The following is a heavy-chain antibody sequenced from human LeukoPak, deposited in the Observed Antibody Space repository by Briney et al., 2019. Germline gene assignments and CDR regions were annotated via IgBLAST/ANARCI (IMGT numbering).Heavy chain of an antibody. Sequence: GESLNISCKASGYSVTSYWIGWVRQIPGRRLERVGIIYPGDSDTRYSTCFQGQVPISADKSISTAYLQWSSLKASDTAMYCCARRPTYYFDYWGQGTMVTVSS. CDR2: IYPGDSDT. CDR1: GYSVTSYW. V-gene: IGHV5-51*01. J-gene: IGHJ4*02. CDR3: ARRPTYYFDY.